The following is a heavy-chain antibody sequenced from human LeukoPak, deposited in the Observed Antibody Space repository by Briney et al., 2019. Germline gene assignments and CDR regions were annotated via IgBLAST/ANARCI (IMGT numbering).Heavy chain of an antibody. J-gene: IGHJ4*02. V-gene: IGHV1-69*13. D-gene: IGHD3-16*01. CDR3: ARDDVGGSFDY. CDR2: IIPIFGTA. CDR1: GGTFSSYA. Sequence: ASVKVSCKASGGTFSSYAISWVRQAPGQGLEWMGGIIPIFGTANHAQKFQGRVTITADESTSTAYMELSSLRSEDTAVYYCARDDVGGSFDYWGQGTLVTVSS.